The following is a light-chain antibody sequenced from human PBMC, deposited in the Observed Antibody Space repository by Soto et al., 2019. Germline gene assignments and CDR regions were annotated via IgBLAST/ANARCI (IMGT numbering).Light chain of an antibody. J-gene: IGKJ4*01. CDR3: QQRSNWHLT. V-gene: IGKV3-11*01. CDR2: DAS. Sequence: EIVLTQSPATLSLSPGERATLSCRASQSVSSYLAWYQQKPGQAPRLLIYDASNRATGIPARFSGNGSGTDITLTISSLEPEDFAVYYCQQRSNWHLTFGGGTKVEIK. CDR1: QSVSSY.